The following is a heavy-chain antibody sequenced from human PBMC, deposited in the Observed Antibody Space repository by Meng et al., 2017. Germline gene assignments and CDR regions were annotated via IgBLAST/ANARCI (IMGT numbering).Heavy chain of an antibody. CDR3: ASTIAVAGTGWFDP. D-gene: IGHD6-19*01. CDR2: IIPIFGTA. CDR1: GGTFSSYA. V-gene: IGHV1-69*05. Sequence: QVGLVHAGAEVKKPGSSVKVSCKASGGTFSSYAISWVRQAPGQGLEWMGGIIPIFGTANYAQKFQGRVTITTDESTSTAYMELSSLRSEDTAVYYCASTIAVAGTGWFDPWGQGTLVTVSS. J-gene: IGHJ5*02.